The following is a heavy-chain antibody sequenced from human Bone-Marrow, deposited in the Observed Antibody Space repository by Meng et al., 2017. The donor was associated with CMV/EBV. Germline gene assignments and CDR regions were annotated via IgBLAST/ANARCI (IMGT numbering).Heavy chain of an antibody. Sequence: SETLSLTCAVYGGSFSGYYWSWIRQPPGKGLEWIGEINHSGSTNYNPSLKSRVTISVDTSKNQFSLKLSSVTAADTAVYYCARAPVLYRYCSSTSCSKFDYWGQGTLVTVSS. CDR3: ARAPVLYRYCSSTSCSKFDY. V-gene: IGHV4-34*01. D-gene: IGHD2-2*01. CDR1: GGSFSGYY. CDR2: INHSGST. J-gene: IGHJ4*02.